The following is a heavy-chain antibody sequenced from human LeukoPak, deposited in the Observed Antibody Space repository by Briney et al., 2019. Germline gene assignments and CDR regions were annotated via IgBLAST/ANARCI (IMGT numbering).Heavy chain of an antibody. D-gene: IGHD1-26*01. Sequence: SETLSLTCAVYGGSFSGYYWSWIRQPPGKGLEWIGEINHSGSTNYNPSLKSRVTISVDTSKNQFSLKLSSVTAADTAVYYCARGPPSMGWELLEAFGIWGQGTMVTVSS. CDR2: INHSGST. J-gene: IGHJ3*02. CDR3: ARGPPSMGWELLEAFGI. V-gene: IGHV4-34*01. CDR1: GGSFSGYY.